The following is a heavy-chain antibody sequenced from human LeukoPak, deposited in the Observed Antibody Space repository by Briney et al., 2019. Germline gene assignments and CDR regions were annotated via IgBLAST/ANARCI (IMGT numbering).Heavy chain of an antibody. CDR2: MNPNSDNT. J-gene: IGHJ3*02. D-gene: IGHD3-22*01. CDR1: GYTFTSYD. V-gene: IGHV1-8*01. Sequence: ASVKVSCKASGYTFTSYDSNWVRQAPGQGLEWMGRMNPNSDNTVYAQKFQGRVTMTRDTSISTAYMELSSLIFEDTAVYYCARLPVAYYYDSSGRWDDAFDIWGQGTMVTVSS. CDR3: ARLPVAYYYDSSGRWDDAFDI.